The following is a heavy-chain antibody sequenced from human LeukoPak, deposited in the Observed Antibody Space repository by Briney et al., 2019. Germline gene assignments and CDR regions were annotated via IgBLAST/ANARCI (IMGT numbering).Heavy chain of an antibody. CDR1: GFTFSASW. D-gene: IGHD1-26*01. Sequence: GGSLRLSCAASGFTFSASWMHWVRQVPGKGLVSVSLIRSDGSVSYYADSVKGRFTISRDNAKNTLFLQMSSLRVEDTAVYYCGRDYFGSIDYWGQGILVTVSS. CDR3: GRDYFGSIDY. CDR2: IRSDGSVS. J-gene: IGHJ4*02. V-gene: IGHV3-74*01.